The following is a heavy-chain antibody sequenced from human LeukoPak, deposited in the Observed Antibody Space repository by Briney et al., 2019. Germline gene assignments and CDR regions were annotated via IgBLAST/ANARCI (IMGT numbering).Heavy chain of an antibody. CDR2: IYYSGST. Sequence: SETLSLTCTVSGGSISSYYWSWIRQPPGKGLEWIGYIYYSGSTNHNPSLKSRVTISVDTSKNQFSLKLSSVTAADTAVYYCARGDNYDILTGYLWAFDYWGQGTLVTVSS. J-gene: IGHJ4*02. CDR3: ARGDNYDILTGYLWAFDY. D-gene: IGHD3-9*01. CDR1: GGSISSYY. V-gene: IGHV4-59*08.